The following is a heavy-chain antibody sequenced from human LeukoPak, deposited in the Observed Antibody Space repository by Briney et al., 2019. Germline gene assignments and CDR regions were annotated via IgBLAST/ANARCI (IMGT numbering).Heavy chain of an antibody. Sequence: GGSLRLSCAVSGFTFHTFGIHWARQTPGKGLEWVALISFDGNNKYYTDSLRGRFTISRDNSKNTLYLQMDSLRVEDTALYYCARPARKYYGSGTYLSFDYWGQGTLVTVSS. V-gene: IGHV3-30*03. CDR1: GFTFHTFG. J-gene: IGHJ4*02. CDR3: ARPARKYYGSGTYLSFDY. CDR2: ISFDGNNK. D-gene: IGHD3-10*01.